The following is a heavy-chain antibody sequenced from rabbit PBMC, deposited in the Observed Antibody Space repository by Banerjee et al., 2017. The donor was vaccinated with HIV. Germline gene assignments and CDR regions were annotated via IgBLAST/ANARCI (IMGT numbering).Heavy chain of an antibody. V-gene: IGHV1S45*01. Sequence: QEQLVESGGGPVQPEGSLTLTCKASGSDISSNAMCWVRQAPGKGLEWIACINTSSGNTVYATWAKGRFTISKASWTTVTLQMTSLTAADTASYFCARDLAGVIGWNFNLWGPGTLVTVS. D-gene: IGHD4-1*01. CDR1: GSDISSNA. CDR2: INTSSGNT. CDR3: ARDLAGVIGWNFNL. J-gene: IGHJ4*01.